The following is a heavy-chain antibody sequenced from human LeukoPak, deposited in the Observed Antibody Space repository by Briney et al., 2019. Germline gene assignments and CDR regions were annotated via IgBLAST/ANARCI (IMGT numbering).Heavy chain of an antibody. CDR3: ATAAAGATYGMDV. V-gene: IGHV3-74*01. Sequence: RGSLRLSCAASGFTLSNHWMHWVRQAPGKGLVWVSLIKSDGGSTNYADSVKGRFTISRDNAMNTLYLQMNSLRAEDTAVYYCATAAAGATYGMDVWGQGTTVTVSS. CDR1: GFTLSNHW. CDR2: IKSDGGST. J-gene: IGHJ6*02. D-gene: IGHD6-13*01.